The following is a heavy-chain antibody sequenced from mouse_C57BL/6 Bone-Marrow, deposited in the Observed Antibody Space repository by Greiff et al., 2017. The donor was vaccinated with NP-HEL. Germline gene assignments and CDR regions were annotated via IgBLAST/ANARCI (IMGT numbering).Heavy chain of an antibody. V-gene: IGHV1-47*01. CDR3: ARGIYYYGSSSYYYAMDY. J-gene: IGHJ4*01. CDR1: GYTFTTYP. CDR2: FHPYNDDT. D-gene: IGHD1-1*01. Sequence: QVQLQQSGAELVKPGASVKMSCKASGYTFTTYPIEWMKQNHGKSLEWIGNFHPYNDDTKYNEKFKGKATLTVEKSSSTVYLELSRLTSDDSAVYYCARGIYYYGSSSYYYAMDYWGQGTSVTVSS.